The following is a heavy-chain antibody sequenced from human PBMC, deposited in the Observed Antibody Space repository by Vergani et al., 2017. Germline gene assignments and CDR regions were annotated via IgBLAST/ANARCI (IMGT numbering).Heavy chain of an antibody. CDR2: IYTSGST. D-gene: IGHD1-14*01. Sequence: QLQLQESGSGLVKPSQTLSLTCAVSGGSISSGGYSWSWIRQPPGKGLEWIGRIYTSGSTNYNPSLKSRVTISVDTSKNQFSLKLSSVTAADTAVYYCARAGPFEFYGIDPWGQGTLVTVSS. CDR1: GGSISSGGYS. V-gene: IGHV4-30-2*03. J-gene: IGHJ5*02. CDR3: ARAGPFEFYGIDP.